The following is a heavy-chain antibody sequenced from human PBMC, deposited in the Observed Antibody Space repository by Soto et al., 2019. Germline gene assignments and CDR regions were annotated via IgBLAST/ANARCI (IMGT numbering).Heavy chain of an antibody. CDR3: ARDRVSTMVRGVPLRFDP. J-gene: IGHJ5*02. CDR2: ISYDGSNK. D-gene: IGHD3-10*01. CDR1: GFTFSSYA. Sequence: QVQLVESGGGVVQPGRSLRLSCAASGFTFSSYAMHWVRQAPGKGLEWVAVISYDGSNKYYADSVKGRFTISRDNSKNTLYLQMNSLRAEDTAVYYCARDRVSTMVRGVPLRFDPWGQGTLVTVSS. V-gene: IGHV3-30-3*01.